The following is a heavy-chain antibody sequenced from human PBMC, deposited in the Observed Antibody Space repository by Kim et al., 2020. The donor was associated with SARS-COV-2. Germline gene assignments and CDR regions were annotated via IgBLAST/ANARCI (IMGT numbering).Heavy chain of an antibody. V-gene: IGHV3-30*18. CDR1: GFTFSSYG. Sequence: GGSLRLSCAASGFTFSSYGMHWVRQAPGKGLEWVAVISYDGSNKYYADSVKGRFTISRDNSKNTLYLQMNSLRAEDTAVYYCAKWRPIDYWGQGTLVTVSS. J-gene: IGHJ4*02. CDR3: AKWRPIDY. CDR2: ISYDGSNK. D-gene: IGHD3-3*01.